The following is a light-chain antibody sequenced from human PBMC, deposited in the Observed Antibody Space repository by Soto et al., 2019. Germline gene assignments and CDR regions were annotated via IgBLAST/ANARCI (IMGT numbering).Light chain of an antibody. J-gene: IGKJ1*01. CDR3: QQYNDYSWT. CDR2: KAS. CDR1: QSIGIW. V-gene: IGKV1-5*03. Sequence: IQITQSPSTLSASVGDRVAITCRASQSIGIWLAWYQQKPGKAPRSLIYKASSLESGVPSRFSGSGDGTEFTRTISSLQPDECATYDCQQYNDYSWTFGQGTKVEIK.